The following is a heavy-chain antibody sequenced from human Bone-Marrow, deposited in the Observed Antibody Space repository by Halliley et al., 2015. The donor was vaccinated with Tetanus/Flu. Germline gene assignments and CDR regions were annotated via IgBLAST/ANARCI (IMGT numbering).Heavy chain of an antibody. D-gene: IGHD3-10*01. CDR2: INSDGSST. Sequence: WVSRINSDGSSTNYADSVKGRFTISRDNAKNPLYLQMNSLRAEDTAVYYCAREDRGLGGFDYWGQGTLVTVSS. V-gene: IGHV3-74*01. J-gene: IGHJ4*02. CDR3: AREDRGLGGFDY.